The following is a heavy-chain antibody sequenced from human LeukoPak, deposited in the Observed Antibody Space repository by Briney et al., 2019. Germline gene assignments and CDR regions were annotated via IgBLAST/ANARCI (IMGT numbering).Heavy chain of an antibody. CDR3: AKDLYGDYDFDC. Sequence: ASLRLSCAASGFTFNNYAMNWVRQAPGKGLEWVSVITSSGSTYYADSVKGRFTISRDNSKNTLYLQMNSLRAEDTAIYYCAKDLYGDYDFDCWGRGTLVTVSS. D-gene: IGHD4-17*01. V-gene: IGHV3-23*01. CDR1: GFTFNNYA. J-gene: IGHJ4*02. CDR2: ITSSGST.